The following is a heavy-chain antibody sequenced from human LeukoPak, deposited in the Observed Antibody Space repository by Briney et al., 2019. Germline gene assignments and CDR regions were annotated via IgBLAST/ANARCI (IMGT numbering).Heavy chain of an antibody. CDR1: GGSFSDYY. V-gene: IGHV4-59*10. CDR2: ISSSGST. Sequence: SETLSLTCAVYGGSFSDYYWSWIRQPAGKGLEWIGRISSSGSTNYNPSLKSRVTISVDTSKNQFSLKLSSVTAADTAVYFCARGPYSYDSSGAFDIWGQGTMVTVSS. J-gene: IGHJ3*02. CDR3: ARGPYSYDSSGAFDI. D-gene: IGHD3-22*01.